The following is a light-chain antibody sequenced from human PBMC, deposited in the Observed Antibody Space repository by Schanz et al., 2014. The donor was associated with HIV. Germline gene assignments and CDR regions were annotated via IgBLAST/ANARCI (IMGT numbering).Light chain of an antibody. Sequence: IQMTQSPSTVSTSVGDRVTITCRASQTIGRLLAWYQQKPGKAPKLLIYAASTLQSGVPSRFSGSGSGTDFNLPISSLHPDDFASYYCQQYNSFSHTFGQGTKLLI. CDR2: AAS. CDR1: QTIGRL. J-gene: IGKJ2*01. CDR3: QQYNSFSHT. V-gene: IGKV1-5*01.